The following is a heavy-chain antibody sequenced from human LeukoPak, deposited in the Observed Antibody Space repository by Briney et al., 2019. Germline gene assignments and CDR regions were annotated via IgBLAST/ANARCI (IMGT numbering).Heavy chain of an antibody. D-gene: IGHD5-24*01. CDR3: ARDTGDGYTPPNYYYYMDV. V-gene: IGHV4-34*01. Sequence: SETLSLTCAVCGGSFSGYYWSWIRQPPGKGLEWIGEINHSGSTNYNPSLKSRVTISVDTSKNQFSLKLSSVTAADTAVYYCARDTGDGYTPPNYYYYMDVWGKGTTVTVSS. CDR2: INHSGST. J-gene: IGHJ6*03. CDR1: GGSFSGYY.